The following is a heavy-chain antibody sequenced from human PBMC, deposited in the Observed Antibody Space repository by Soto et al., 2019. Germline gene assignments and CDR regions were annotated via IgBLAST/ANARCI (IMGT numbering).Heavy chain of an antibody. CDR1: GFTFSSYG. V-gene: IGHV3-30*18. CDR2: ISYDGSNK. J-gene: IGHJ5*02. CDR3: AKNPGDVDSNWFDP. Sequence: GGSLRLSCAASGFTFSSYGMHWVRQAPGKGLEWVAVISYDGSNKYYADSVKGRFTISRDNSKNTLYLQMNSLRAEDTAVYYCAKNPGDVDSNWFDPWGQGTLVTVSS. D-gene: IGHD3-16*01.